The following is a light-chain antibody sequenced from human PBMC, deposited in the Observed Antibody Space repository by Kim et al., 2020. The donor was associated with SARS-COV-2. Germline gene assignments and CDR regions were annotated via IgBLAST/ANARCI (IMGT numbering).Light chain of an antibody. V-gene: IGLV1-44*01. CDR1: TTNIGSYT. J-gene: IGLJ3*02. CDR3: ATWDGSLNGWV. CDR2: TNS. Sequence: RVPISCTSATTNIGSYTVNWYQHLPGTAPKLLIYTNSQRPSGVPDRFSGSKSGTSASLAISGLQAEDEADYFCATWDGSLNGWVFGGGTQLTVL.